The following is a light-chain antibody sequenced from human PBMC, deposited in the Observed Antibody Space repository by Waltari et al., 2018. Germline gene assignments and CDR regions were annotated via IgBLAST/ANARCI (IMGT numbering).Light chain of an antibody. J-gene: IGKJ4*01. Sequence: DIQMTQSPSSLSASVGDRVTITCRASQGIRNYLAWFQQKPGKVPKSLIYATSNLQSGVPSKFSGSGSVTDFTLTISNLQPEDFATYYCQQYNSSPFTFGGGTKVE. CDR1: QGIRNY. CDR3: QQYNSSPFT. V-gene: IGKV1-16*02. CDR2: ATS.